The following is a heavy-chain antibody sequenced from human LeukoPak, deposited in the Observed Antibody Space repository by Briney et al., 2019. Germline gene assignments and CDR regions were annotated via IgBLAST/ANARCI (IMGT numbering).Heavy chain of an antibody. D-gene: IGHD3-22*01. J-gene: IGHJ1*01. CDR3: AKDLSSGYYSMTEYFQH. Sequence: GGSLRLSCAASGSTFSSYAMSWVRQAPGKGLEWVLAISGSGGSTYYADSVKGRFTISRDNSKNTLYLQMNSLRAEDTAVYYCAKDLSSGYYSMTEYFQHWGQGTLVTVSS. V-gene: IGHV3-23*01. CDR1: GSTFSSYA. CDR2: ISGSGGST.